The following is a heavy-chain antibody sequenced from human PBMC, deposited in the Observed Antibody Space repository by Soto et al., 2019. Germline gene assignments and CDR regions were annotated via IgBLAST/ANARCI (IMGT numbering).Heavy chain of an antibody. CDR1: GGSISSYY. Sequence: QVQLQESGPGLVKPSETLSLTCTVSGGSISSYYWSWIRQPPGKGLEWIGYIYYSGSTNYNPSLKGRVTISVDTPKNQFALKLSSVTAADTAVYYCASHGITTVRGVIINEGWFDPWGKGTLVTVSS. J-gene: IGHJ5*02. CDR2: IYYSGST. D-gene: IGHD3-10*01. CDR3: ASHGITTVRGVIINEGWFDP. V-gene: IGHV4-59*08.